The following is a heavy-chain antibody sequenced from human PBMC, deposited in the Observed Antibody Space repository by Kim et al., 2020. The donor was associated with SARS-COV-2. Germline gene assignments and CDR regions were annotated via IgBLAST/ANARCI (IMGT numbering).Heavy chain of an antibody. CDR2: ISAYNGNT. D-gene: IGHD2-2*01. Sequence: ASVKVSCKASGYTFTSYGISWVRQAPGQGLEWMGWISAYNGNTNYAQKLQGRVTMTTDTSTSTAYMELRSLRSDDTAVYYCARVPALVVPAATPHTYYYYGMDVWGQGTTVTVSS. J-gene: IGHJ6*02. CDR3: ARVPALVVPAATPHTYYYYGMDV. CDR1: GYTFTSYG. V-gene: IGHV1-18*01.